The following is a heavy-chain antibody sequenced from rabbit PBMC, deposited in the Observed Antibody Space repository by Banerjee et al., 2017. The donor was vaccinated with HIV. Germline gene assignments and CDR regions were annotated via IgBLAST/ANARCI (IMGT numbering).Heavy chain of an antibody. V-gene: IGHV1S47*01. CDR3: ARDFGSGWPYYFAL. CDR2: IYPGLGIT. J-gene: IGHJ4*01. D-gene: IGHD4-1*01. CDR1: GIDFSSYG. Sequence: QEQLMESGGGLVQPGGSLKLSCKASGIDFSSYGISWVRQAPGKGPEWIAWIYPGLGITKYANSVKGRFTISSDNAQNTVSLQMTSLTAADTATYFCARDFGSGWPYYFALWGPGTLVTVS.